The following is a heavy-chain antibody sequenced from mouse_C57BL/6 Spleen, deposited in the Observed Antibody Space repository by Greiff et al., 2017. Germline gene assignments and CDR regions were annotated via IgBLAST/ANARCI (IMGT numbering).Heavy chain of an antibody. Sequence: VQLQESGAELVRPGASVTLSCKASGYTFTDYEMHWVKQTPVHGLEWIGAIDPETGGTAYNQKFKGKAILTADKSSSTAYMELRSLTSEDSAVYYCTRSSWDWYFDVWGTGTTVTVSS. CDR1: GYTFTDYE. J-gene: IGHJ1*03. V-gene: IGHV1-15*01. CDR2: IDPETGGT. CDR3: TRSSWDWYFDV. D-gene: IGHD4-1*01.